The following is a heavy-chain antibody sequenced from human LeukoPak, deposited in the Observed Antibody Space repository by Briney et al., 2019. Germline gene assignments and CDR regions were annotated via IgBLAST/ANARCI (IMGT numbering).Heavy chain of an antibody. CDR3: ANGARPYYSYYGMDV. D-gene: IGHD6-6*01. CDR2: ISYDRSNK. J-gene: IGHJ6*02. Sequence: GGSLRLSCAASGFTFSSYAMHWVRQAPGKGLEWVAVISYDRSNKYYADSVKGRFTISRDNSKNTLYMQMNSLRAEDTAVYYCANGARPYYSYYGMDVWGQGTTVTVSS. CDR1: GFTFSSYA. V-gene: IGHV3-30-3*01.